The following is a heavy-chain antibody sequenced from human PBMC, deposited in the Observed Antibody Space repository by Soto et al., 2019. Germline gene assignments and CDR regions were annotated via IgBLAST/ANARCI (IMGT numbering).Heavy chain of an antibody. D-gene: IGHD2-21*02. V-gene: IGHV3-9*01. CDR3: AKSGRLPGPNPGVFDY. Sequence: GGSLRLSCAASGFTFDDYAMHWVRQAPGKGLEWVSGISWNSGSIGYADSVKGRFTISRDNAKNSLYLQMNSLRAEDTALYYCAKSGRLPGPNPGVFDYWGQGTLVTVSS. CDR1: GFTFDDYA. CDR2: ISWNSGSI. J-gene: IGHJ4*02.